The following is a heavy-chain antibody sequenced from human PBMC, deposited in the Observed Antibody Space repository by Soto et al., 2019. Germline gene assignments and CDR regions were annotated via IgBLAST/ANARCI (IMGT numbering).Heavy chain of an antibody. CDR2: INPSGGST. D-gene: IGHD5-18*01. CDR3: ARDSGRAAMEIYYFDS. CDR1: GYTFTSYY. V-gene: IGHV1-46*01. Sequence: GASVKVSCKASGYTFTSYYMHWVRQAPGQGLEWMGIINPSGGSTSYAQKFQGRVTMTRDTSTSTVYMELSSLRSEDTVVYYCARDSGRAAMEIYYFDSWGPGTLVTVSS. J-gene: IGHJ4*02.